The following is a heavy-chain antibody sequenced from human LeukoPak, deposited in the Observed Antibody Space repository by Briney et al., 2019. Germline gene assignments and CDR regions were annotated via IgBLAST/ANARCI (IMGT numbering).Heavy chain of an antibody. CDR3: ARGWGWGGGYEPFDD. CDR2: INPNSGGT. J-gene: IGHJ4*02. CDR1: GYTFTSYG. D-gene: IGHD5-12*01. V-gene: IGHV1-2*02. Sequence: EASVKVSCKASGYTFTSYGISWVRQAPGQGLEWMGWINPNSGGTNYAQKFQGRVTMTRDTSISTAYMELSRLRSDDTAVYYCARGWGWGGGYEPFDDWGQGTLVTVSS.